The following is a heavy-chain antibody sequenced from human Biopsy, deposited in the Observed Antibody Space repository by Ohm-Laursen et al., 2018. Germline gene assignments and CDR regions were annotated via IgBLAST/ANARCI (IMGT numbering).Heavy chain of an antibody. D-gene: IGHD6-6*01. CDR1: GGNLRSYG. V-gene: IGHV1-69*01. CDR3: ARGEAARVNDNYRYRLDH. Sequence: SSVKVSCKASGGNLRSYGISWVRQAPGQGLEWMGGIMPAFGVVNYGQNFEGRVTIDADDSTTTVDLSSLTSEDTAVYYCARGEAARVNDNYRYRLDHWGQGTTVVVSS. CDR2: IMPAFGVV. J-gene: IGHJ6*02.